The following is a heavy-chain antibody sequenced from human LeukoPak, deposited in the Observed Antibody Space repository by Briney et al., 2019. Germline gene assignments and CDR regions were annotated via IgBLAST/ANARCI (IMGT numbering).Heavy chain of an antibody. D-gene: IGHD6-13*01. CDR2: INWNGGST. Sequence: GGSLRLSCAASGFTFTTNAMSWVRQAPGKGLEWVSGINWNGGSTGYADSVKGRFTISRDNAKNSLYLQMNSLRAEDTALYYCARDFLAAATYYFDYWGQGTLVTVSS. J-gene: IGHJ4*02. CDR1: GFTFTTNA. CDR3: ARDFLAAATYYFDY. V-gene: IGHV3-20*04.